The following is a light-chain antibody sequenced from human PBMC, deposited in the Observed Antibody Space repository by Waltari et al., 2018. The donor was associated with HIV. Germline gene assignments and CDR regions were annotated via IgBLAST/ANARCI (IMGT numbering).Light chain of an antibody. CDR1: ALPNQY. V-gene: IGLV3-25*03. Sequence: SYELTQPPSVSVSPGQTARINCSGDALPNQYAYWYQQKPGQAPVLVISKDSKRPSGIPERFSGSSSGTTVTLTISGVQAEDETDYYCQSADSSGTYVVFGGGTKLTVL. J-gene: IGLJ2*01. CDR2: KDS. CDR3: QSADSSGTYVV.